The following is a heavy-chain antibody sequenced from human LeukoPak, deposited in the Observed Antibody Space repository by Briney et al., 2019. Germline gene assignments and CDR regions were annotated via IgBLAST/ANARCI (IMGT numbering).Heavy chain of an antibody. J-gene: IGHJ4*02. D-gene: IGHD2-2*02. CDR3: AIDTFSPDIVVVPAAITEGDY. Sequence: ASVKVSCKASGYTFTSYGISWVRQAPGQGLEWMGWISAYNGNTNYAQKLQGRVTMTTDTSTGTAYMELRSLRSDDTAVCYCAIDTFSPDIVVVPAAITEGDYWGQGTLVTVSS. V-gene: IGHV1-18*01. CDR2: ISAYNGNT. CDR1: GYTFTSYG.